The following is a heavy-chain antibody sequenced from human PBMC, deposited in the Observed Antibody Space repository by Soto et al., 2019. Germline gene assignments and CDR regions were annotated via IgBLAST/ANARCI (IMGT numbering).Heavy chain of an antibody. CDR2: IYYSGST. V-gene: IGHV4-61*01. D-gene: IGHD2-15*01. CDR3: ARVVVVSRDWFDP. CDR1: GGSVSSGSYY. Sequence: QVQLQESGPGLVKPSETLSLTCNVSGGSVSSGSYYWSWIRQPPGKGLEWIGYIYYSGSTNYNPSLKSRVTISVDTSKNQVSLKLSSVTAADTAVYYCARVVVVSRDWFDPWGQGTLVTVSS. J-gene: IGHJ5*02.